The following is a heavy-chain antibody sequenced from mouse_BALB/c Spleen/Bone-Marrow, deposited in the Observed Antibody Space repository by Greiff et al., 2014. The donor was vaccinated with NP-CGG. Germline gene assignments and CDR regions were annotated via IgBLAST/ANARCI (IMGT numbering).Heavy chain of an antibody. D-gene: IGHD4-1*01. Sequence: VQLVESGAELVRPGSSVKISCKASGYAFSGYWMNWVKQRPGQGLEWNGQIYPGDGDTNYNGKFKGKATLTADKSSSTAYMQRRSLTSEDSAVYFCARVRNWADYWGQGTTLTVSS. J-gene: IGHJ2*01. V-gene: IGHV1-80*01. CDR1: GYAFSGYW. CDR3: ARVRNWADY. CDR2: IYPGDGDT.